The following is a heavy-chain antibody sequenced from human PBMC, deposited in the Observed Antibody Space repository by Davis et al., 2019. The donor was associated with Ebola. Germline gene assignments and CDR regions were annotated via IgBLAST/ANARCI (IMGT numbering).Heavy chain of an antibody. Sequence: GGSLRLSCTASGFTFGDYAMSWVRQAPGKGLEWVGFIRSKAYGGTTEYAASVKGRFTISRDDSKSIAYLQMNSLKTEDTAVYYCTRGAEEYCSGGSCYSGFGYYYYGMDVWGQGTTVTVSS. J-gene: IGHJ6*02. CDR2: IRSKAYGGTT. D-gene: IGHD2-15*01. CDR3: TRGAEEYCSGGSCYSGFGYYYYGMDV. CDR1: GFTFGDYA. V-gene: IGHV3-49*04.